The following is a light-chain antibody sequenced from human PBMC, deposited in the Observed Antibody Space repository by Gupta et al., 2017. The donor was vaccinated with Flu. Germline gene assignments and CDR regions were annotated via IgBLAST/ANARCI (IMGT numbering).Light chain of an antibody. CDR2: GAS. CDR3: QQSYSFPLS. J-gene: IGKJ4*01. Sequence: DIQMTQSPSSVSASVGDRVTITCRASQDIDSRLAWYQQKPGKVPKLLIYGASSLQSGVPSRFSGSGXGTXFTLTIXSLQPEDFAIYYCQQSYSFPLSFGXGTKVEIK. V-gene: IGKV1-12*01. CDR1: QDIDSR.